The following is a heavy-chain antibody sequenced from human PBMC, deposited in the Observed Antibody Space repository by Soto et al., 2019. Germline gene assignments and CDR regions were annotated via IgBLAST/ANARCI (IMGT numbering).Heavy chain of an antibody. D-gene: IGHD3-22*01. CDR2: ISFSGSS. J-gene: IGHJ4*02. CDR1: GASVTSGSYY. V-gene: IGHV4-61*01. Sequence: SEPLSLTCTVSGASVTSGSYYWTWILHPPGKGLEWLGYISFSGSSIYSPSANSRLTLPVDTSKNEIAPSLNSVSAADTAVYYCAKAGLSFDGSVFFYEVAYFDVWGPGTLVTVSS. CDR3: AKAGLSFDGSVFFYEVAYFDV.